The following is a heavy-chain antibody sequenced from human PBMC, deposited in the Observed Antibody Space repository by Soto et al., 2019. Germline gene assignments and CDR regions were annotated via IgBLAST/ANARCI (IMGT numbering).Heavy chain of an antibody. J-gene: IGHJ4*02. CDR2: ISGSGGST. CDR1: GFTFSSYA. V-gene: IGHV3-23*01. D-gene: IGHD2-2*01. CDR3: AKDREYCSSISCYPRSSFDY. Sequence: GGSLRLSCAASGFTFSSYAMSWVRQAPGKGLEWVSAISGSGGSTYYADSVKGRFTISRDNSKNTLYLQMNSLRAEDTAVYYCAKDREYCSSISCYPRSSFDYWGQGTLVTVSS.